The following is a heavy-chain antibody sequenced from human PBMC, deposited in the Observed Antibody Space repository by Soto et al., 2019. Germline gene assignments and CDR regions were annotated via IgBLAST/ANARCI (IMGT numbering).Heavy chain of an antibody. Sequence: EVQLVESGGGVVQPGGSLRLSCAASGFTFSSYSMNWVRQAPGKGLEWVSYISSGSSTIYYADSVKGRFTISRDNAKNSLYLQMNSLRDEDTAVYYCAIESAALNWFEPWGQGTLVTVSS. V-gene: IGHV3-48*02. CDR3: AIESAALNWFEP. CDR1: GFTFSSYS. CDR2: ISSGSSTI. D-gene: IGHD2-2*01. J-gene: IGHJ5*02.